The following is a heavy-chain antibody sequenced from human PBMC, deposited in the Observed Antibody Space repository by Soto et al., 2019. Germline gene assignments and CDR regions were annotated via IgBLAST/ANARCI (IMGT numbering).Heavy chain of an antibody. Sequence: LSETLSLTCTVTGYFITSYYWTWIRQPPGKELEWIGKIYYSGSTNYNPSLKSRVTMSVDSSKTQFSLNLTSVTAADTAVYYCARVHSSSYYYGLAVWGQG. J-gene: IGHJ6*02. CDR2: IYYSGST. V-gene: IGHV4-59*01. D-gene: IGHD6-6*01. CDR3: ARVHSSSYYYGLAV. CDR1: GYFITSYY.